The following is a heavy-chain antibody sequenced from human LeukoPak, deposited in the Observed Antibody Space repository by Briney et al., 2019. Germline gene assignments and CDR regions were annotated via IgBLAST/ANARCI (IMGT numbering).Heavy chain of an antibody. CDR1: GGSISSSSYY. Sequence: PSETLSLTCTVSGGSISSSSYYWGWIRQPPGKGLEWIGSIYYSGSTYYNPSLKSRVTISVDTSKNQFSLKLSSVTAADTAVYYCARVPADYYDSSGYWVFDYWGQGTLVTVSS. D-gene: IGHD3-22*01. V-gene: IGHV4-39*07. CDR3: ARVPADYYDSSGYWVFDY. J-gene: IGHJ4*02. CDR2: IYYSGST.